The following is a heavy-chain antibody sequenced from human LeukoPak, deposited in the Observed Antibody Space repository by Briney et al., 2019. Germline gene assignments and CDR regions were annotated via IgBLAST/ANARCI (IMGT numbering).Heavy chain of an antibody. Sequence: PGTSLRLSCVVSGFTISSHGMHWVRQAPGKGLEWVAMISYHGSAKYYGDSVQGRFTISRDISKNTLYLQMDSLRPEDTAVYYCAKDWGSSGWYNYFDPWGQGTLVTVPS. D-gene: IGHD6-19*01. CDR1: GFTISSHG. CDR2: ISYHGSAK. J-gene: IGHJ5*02. CDR3: AKDWGSSGWYNYFDP. V-gene: IGHV3-30*18.